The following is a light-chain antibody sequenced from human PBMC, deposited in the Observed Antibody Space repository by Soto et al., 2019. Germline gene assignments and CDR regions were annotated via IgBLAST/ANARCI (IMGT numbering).Light chain of an antibody. V-gene: IGKV1-39*01. CDR1: QSISSY. J-gene: IGKJ1*01. CDR3: QQSYRTPQT. Sequence: DIHMTQSPSSLSSSVGDRVIITCRASQSISSYLNWYQQKPGKAPKLLIYAASRLQSGVPSRFSGSGSGTDFTLSISSLQPEDYAAYFCQQSYRTPQTFGQGTKVDIK. CDR2: AAS.